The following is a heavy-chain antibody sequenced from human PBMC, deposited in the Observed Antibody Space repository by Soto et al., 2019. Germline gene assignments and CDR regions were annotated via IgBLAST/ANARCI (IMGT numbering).Heavy chain of an antibody. CDR2: IYYSGST. V-gene: IGHV4-39*01. CDR1: GGSISSSSYY. CDR3: ARHPGLGGYCSGGSCYRPGAFDI. J-gene: IGHJ3*02. D-gene: IGHD2-15*01. Sequence: KPSETLSLTCTVSGGSISSSSYYWGWIRQPPGKGLEGIGSIYYSGSTYYNPSLKSRVTISADTSNNQFSLKLSPVTAADTAVYYCARHPGLGGYCSGGSCYRPGAFDIWGQGTMVTVSS.